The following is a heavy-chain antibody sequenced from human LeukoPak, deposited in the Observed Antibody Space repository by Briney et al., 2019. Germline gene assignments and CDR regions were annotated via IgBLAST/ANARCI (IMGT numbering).Heavy chain of an antibody. J-gene: IGHJ6*03. D-gene: IGHD1-26*01. CDR2: ISPSGENK. CDR1: GFIFGGYT. V-gene: IGHV3-48*01. CDR3: ARFGINSGSLIYYYYYYMDV. Sequence: PGGSLRLSCAGSGFIFGGYTMNWVRQAPGKGLEWLSYISPSGENKLYADSVRGRFSISRDNAKNSLYLQMNSLRAEDTAVYYCARFGINSGSLIYYYYYYMDVWGKGTTVTVSS.